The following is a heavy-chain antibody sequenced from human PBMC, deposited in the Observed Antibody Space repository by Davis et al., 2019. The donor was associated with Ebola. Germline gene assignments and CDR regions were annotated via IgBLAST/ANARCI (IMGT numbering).Heavy chain of an antibody. J-gene: IGHJ4*02. CDR1: GFTFSSNW. CDR3: ARGTHYAHDY. CDR2: TNSDGSIT. V-gene: IGHV3-74*01. D-gene: IGHD2-2*01. Sequence: PGGSLRLPCAASGFTFSSNWMHWVRQAPGKGLVWVSRTNSDGSITSYADSVKGRFTISRDNAKNTLYLQMNSLRDEDTAVYYCARGTHYAHDYWGQGTLVTVSS.